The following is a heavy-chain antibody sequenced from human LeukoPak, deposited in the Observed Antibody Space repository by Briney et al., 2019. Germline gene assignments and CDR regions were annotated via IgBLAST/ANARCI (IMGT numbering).Heavy chain of an antibody. CDR3: ARVTTATPQDHLFDP. D-gene: IGHD1-26*01. Sequence: SVTVSCKASGGTFSSYAISWVRQAPGQGLEWMGRIIPILGIANYAQKFQGRVTITADKSTSTAYMELSSLRSEDTAVYYCARVTTATPQDHLFDPWGQGTLVTVSS. CDR2: IIPILGIA. V-gene: IGHV1-69*04. CDR1: GGTFSSYA. J-gene: IGHJ5*02.